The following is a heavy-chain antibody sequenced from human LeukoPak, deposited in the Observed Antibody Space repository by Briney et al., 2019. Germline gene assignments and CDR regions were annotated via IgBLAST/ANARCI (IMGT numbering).Heavy chain of an antibody. CDR3: AREPGEGSGSYFDY. D-gene: IGHD1-26*01. Sequence: GGSLRLSCAASGFTFSNYSMNWVRQAPGKGLEWVSSISSSSSYIYYADSVKGRFTISRDNAKNSLYLQMNSLRAEDTAVYYCAREPGEGSGSYFDYWAREPWSPSPQ. CDR1: GFTFSNYS. V-gene: IGHV3-21*01. J-gene: IGHJ4*02. CDR2: ISSSSSYI.